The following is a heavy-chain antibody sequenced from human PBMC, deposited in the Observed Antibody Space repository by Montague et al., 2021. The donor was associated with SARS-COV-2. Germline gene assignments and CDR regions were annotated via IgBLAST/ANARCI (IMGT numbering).Heavy chain of an antibody. CDR3: VRLRPGGSLSGDMNYLDY. Sequence: PALVKPTQTLTLTCTFSGFSLSTNGMCVSWIRQPPGKALEWLARIDWDDDKYYSTSLKTRLTISKDTSKNQVVLTMTNMDPVDTATYYYVRLRPGGSLSGDMNYLDYWGLGTLSPSPQ. CDR2: IDWDDDK. J-gene: IGHJ4*02. CDR1: GFSLSTNGMC. D-gene: IGHD5-12*01. V-gene: IGHV2-70*11.